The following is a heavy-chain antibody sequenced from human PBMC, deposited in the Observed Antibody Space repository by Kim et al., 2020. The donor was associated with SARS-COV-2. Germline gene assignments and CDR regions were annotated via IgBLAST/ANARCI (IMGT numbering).Heavy chain of an antibody. CDR2: ISYDGSNK. CDR1: GFTFSSYG. D-gene: IGHD3-22*01. J-gene: IGHJ4*02. V-gene: IGHV3-30*18. CDR3: AKALVRYYDSSGLDY. Sequence: GGSLRLSCAASGFTFSSYGMHWVRQAPGKGLEWVAVISYDGSNKYYADSVKGRFTISRDNSKNTLYLQMNSLRAEDTAVYYCAKALVRYYDSSGLDYWGQGTLVTVSS.